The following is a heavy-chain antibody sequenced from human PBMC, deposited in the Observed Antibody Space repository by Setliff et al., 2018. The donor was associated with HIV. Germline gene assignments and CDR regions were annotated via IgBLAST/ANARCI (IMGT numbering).Heavy chain of an antibody. CDR3: AREGDNWFDS. D-gene: IGHD3-16*01. Sequence: ASVKVSCKASGYMFGPYGFSWVRQAPGQGLEWMGGIIPILAIANYAQKFQGRVTMTTDTSTSTAYMEVRSLRSDDTAVYYCAREGDNWFDSWGQGTLVTVSS. V-gene: IGHV1-18*01. CDR1: GYMFGPYG. J-gene: IGHJ5*01. CDR2: IIPILAIA.